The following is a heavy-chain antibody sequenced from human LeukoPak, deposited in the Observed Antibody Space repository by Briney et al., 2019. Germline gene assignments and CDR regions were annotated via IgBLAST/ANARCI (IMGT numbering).Heavy chain of an antibody. D-gene: IGHD3-16*01. CDR1: GFTFSSQW. CDR2: IKEDGSEK. CDR3: ARAFS. Sequence: GGSLRLSCAASGFTFSSQWMSWVRHAQGKGLEWVANIKEDGSEKSYVDSVKGRFTISRDNAKNSLYLQMNSLRAEDTAVYYCARAFSWGQGTLVTVSS. V-gene: IGHV3-7*01. J-gene: IGHJ5*02.